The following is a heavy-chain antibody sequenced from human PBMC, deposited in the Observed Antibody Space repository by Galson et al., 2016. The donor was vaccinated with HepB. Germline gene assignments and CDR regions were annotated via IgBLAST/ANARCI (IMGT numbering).Heavy chain of an antibody. D-gene: IGHD3-22*01. CDR1: AFSFSSFA. Sequence: SLRLSCAASAFSFSSFAMTWVRQAPGKGLEWVSTISGGAVDTYYADSVKGRFTISRDNSKNTLYLQMNSLRAGDTAVYYCAKGQHAVMVTKYDDSSGPFDQWGQGTLVTVSS. CDR3: AKGQHAVMVTKYDDSSGPFDQ. V-gene: IGHV3-23*01. CDR2: ISGGAVDT. J-gene: IGHJ4*02.